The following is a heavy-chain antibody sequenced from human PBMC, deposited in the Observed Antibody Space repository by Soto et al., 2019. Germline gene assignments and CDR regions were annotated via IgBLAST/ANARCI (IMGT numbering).Heavy chain of an antibody. CDR3: ARERTPAVQYCSGGSCPRPFDY. CDR2: IIPIFGTA. D-gene: IGHD2-15*01. V-gene: IGHV1-69*13. J-gene: IGHJ4*02. CDR1: GYTFTSYD. Sequence: ASVKVSCKASGYTFTSYDISWVRQAPGQGLEWMGGIIPIFGTANYAQKFQGRVTITADESTSTAYMELSSLRSEDTAVYYCARERTPAVQYCSGGSCPRPFDYWGQGTLVTVSS.